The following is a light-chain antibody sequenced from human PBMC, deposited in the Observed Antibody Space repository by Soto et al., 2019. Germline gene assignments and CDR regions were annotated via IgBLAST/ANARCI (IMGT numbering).Light chain of an antibody. V-gene: IGKV3-15*01. J-gene: IGKJ5*01. Sequence: IVVTQSPATLSVSPGERATLSCRASQSVSGNLAWYQQKPGQAPRLLIYGSSTRATGVPARFSGSASGTEFTLTISSLQSEDFAVYYCQQYNNWPPITFGQGKRLEIK. CDR1: QSVSGN. CDR3: QQYNNWPPIT. CDR2: GSS.